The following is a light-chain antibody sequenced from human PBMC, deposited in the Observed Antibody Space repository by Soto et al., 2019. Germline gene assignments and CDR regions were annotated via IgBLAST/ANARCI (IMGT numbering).Light chain of an antibody. V-gene: IGLV1-51*02. CDR3: GTWDSSLSAVV. J-gene: IGLJ2*01. Sequence: QSVLPQPPSVSAAPGQKVTISCSGSSSNIGNNYVSWYQQLPGTAPKLLIYENNKRPSGIPDRFSGSKSGTSATLGITGLQTGDDADYYCGTWDSSLSAVVFGGGTQLTVL. CDR2: ENN. CDR1: SSNIGNNY.